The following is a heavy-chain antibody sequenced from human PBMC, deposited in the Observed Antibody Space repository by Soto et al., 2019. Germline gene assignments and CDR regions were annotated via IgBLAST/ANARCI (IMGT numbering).Heavy chain of an antibody. CDR2: IIPIFGTA. CDR1: GGTFSSYA. D-gene: IGHD3-22*01. CDR3: ARLHQHSRGYYLDRKDDAFDI. J-gene: IGHJ3*02. Sequence: QVQLVQSGAEVKKPGSSVKVSCKASGGTFSSYAISWVRQAPGQGLEWMGGIIPIFGTANYAQKFQGRVTITADESTSTAYMELSSLRSEDTAVYYCARLHQHSRGYYLDRKDDAFDIWGQGTMVTVSS. V-gene: IGHV1-69*01.